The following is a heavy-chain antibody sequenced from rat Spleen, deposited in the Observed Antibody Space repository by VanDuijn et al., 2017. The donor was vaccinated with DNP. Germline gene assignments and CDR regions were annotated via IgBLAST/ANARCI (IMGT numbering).Heavy chain of an antibody. CDR3: TRPPGFAY. CDR1: GFTFSAYY. D-gene: IGHD1-4*01. CDR2: IGSAAYAP. Sequence: EVQLVESGGGLVQPGRSLKLSCAASGFTFSAYYMAWVRQAPAKGLEWVAYIGSAAYAPYYGDSMKGRFTISRDNVKSTLYLQMNSLRSEDMATYYCTRPPGFAYWGQGTLVTVSS. J-gene: IGHJ3*01. V-gene: IGHV5-22*01.